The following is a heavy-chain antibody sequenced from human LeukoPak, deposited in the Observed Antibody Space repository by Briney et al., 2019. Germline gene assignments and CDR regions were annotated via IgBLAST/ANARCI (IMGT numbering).Heavy chain of an antibody. D-gene: IGHD6-13*01. CDR2: IYYSGST. CDR1: GGSISSSSYY. V-gene: IGHV4-39*07. Sequence: SETLSLTCTVSGGSISSSSYYWGWIRQPPGKGLEWIGSIYYSGSTYYKPSLKSRVTISVDTSKNQSSLKLSSVTAADTAVYYCARALYSSSWSETPDYFDYWGQGTLVTVSS. J-gene: IGHJ4*02. CDR3: ARALYSSSWSETPDYFDY.